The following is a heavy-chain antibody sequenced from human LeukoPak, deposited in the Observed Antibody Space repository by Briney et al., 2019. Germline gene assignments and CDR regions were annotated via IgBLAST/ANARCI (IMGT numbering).Heavy chain of an antibody. CDR3: ARLWGYCSGGSCYSTPY. CDR1: GFTFSSYS. CDR2: ISSSSSNI. J-gene: IGHJ4*02. Sequence: GGSLRLSCAASGFTFSSYSMDWVRQAPGKGLEWVAYISSSSSNIYYADSVKGRFTISRDNAKNSLFLQMNSLRDEDTAVYYCARLWGYCSGGSCYSTPYWGQGTLVTVSS. D-gene: IGHD2-15*01. V-gene: IGHV3-48*02.